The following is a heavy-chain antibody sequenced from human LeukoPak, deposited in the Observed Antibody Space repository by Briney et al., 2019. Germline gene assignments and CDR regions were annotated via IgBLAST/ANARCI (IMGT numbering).Heavy chain of an antibody. CDR1: GFTFSSYA. CDR3: ARVPERYVDTAMAPNPYYFDY. CDR2: TSYDGSNK. J-gene: IGHJ4*02. D-gene: IGHD5-18*01. V-gene: IGHV3-30-3*01. Sequence: GGSLRLSCAASGFTFSSYAMHWVRQAPGKGLEWVAVTSYDGSNKYYADPVKGRFTISRDNSKNTLYLQMNSLRAEDTAVYYCARVPERYVDTAMAPNPYYFDYWGQGTLVTVSS.